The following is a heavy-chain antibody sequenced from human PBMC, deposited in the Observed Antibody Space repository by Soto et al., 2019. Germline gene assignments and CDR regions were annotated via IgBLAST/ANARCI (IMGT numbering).Heavy chain of an antibody. D-gene: IGHD1-1*01. CDR3: ARALPRTGLGFDY. Sequence: QVQLVQSGAEVKRPGASVKVSCKASGYTFTDTFIHWLRQTPGQRPEWMGWINPNNGGPHFARNFQGRVTLTRDTSITTAYMELVGLESDDSAFYFCARALPRTGLGFDYWGQGTLVTVSS. CDR2: INPNNGGP. V-gene: IGHV1-2*02. CDR1: GYTFTDTF. J-gene: IGHJ4*02.